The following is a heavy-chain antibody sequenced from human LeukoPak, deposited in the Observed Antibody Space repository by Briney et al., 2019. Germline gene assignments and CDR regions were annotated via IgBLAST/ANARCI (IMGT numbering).Heavy chain of an antibody. Sequence: PGGSLRLSCAASGFIFTSYSMNWVRQAPGKGLEWVSSISSSSSYIYYADSVKGRFTISRDNAKNSLYLQMNSLRAEDTAVYYCARGGVVAARPNDLVDFDYWGQGTLVTVSS. CDR1: GFIFTSYS. J-gene: IGHJ4*02. CDR2: ISSSSSYI. CDR3: ARGGVVAARPNDLVDFDY. V-gene: IGHV3-21*01. D-gene: IGHD6-6*01.